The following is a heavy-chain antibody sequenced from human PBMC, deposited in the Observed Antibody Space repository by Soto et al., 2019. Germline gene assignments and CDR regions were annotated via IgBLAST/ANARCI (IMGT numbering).Heavy chain of an antibody. V-gene: IGHV5-51*01. CDR1: GYNFTSHW. CDR2: VYPDDSDI. CDR3: ARRPNDYYESGVYVSLGGWFDS. D-gene: IGHD3-22*01. J-gene: IGHJ5*01. Sequence: PGESLKISCKAYGYNFTSHWIAWVRQMPGKGLEWMAFVYPDDSDIRYSPSFQGHITISVDKSINTAYLQWSGLKASDTAKYYCARRPNDYYESGVYVSLGGWFDSWGQGTLVTVSS.